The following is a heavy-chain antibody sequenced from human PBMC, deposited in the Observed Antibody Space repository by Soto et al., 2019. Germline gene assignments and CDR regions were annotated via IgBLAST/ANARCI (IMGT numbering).Heavy chain of an antibody. J-gene: IGHJ4*02. CDR2: ISYDGNNK. V-gene: IGHV3-30*18. CDR1: GFTFSSYG. D-gene: IGHD3-22*01. Sequence: PGGSLRLSCAASGFTFSSYGMHWVRQAPGKGLEWVAVISYDGNNKYYADSVKGRFTISRDNSKNMLYLQMNSLRAEDTAVYYCAKDEYYDSSGYYYNWGQGTLVTVSS. CDR3: AKDEYYDSSGYYYN.